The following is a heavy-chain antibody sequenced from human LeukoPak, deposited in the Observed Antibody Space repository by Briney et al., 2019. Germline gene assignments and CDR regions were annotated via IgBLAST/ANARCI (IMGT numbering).Heavy chain of an antibody. D-gene: IGHD6-13*01. J-gene: IGHJ4*02. CDR1: GGYFSGYY. V-gene: IGHV4-34*01. CDR2: INHSGST. CDR3: ARAGKSTGYSSSWYRVFTFDY. Sequence: SETLSLTCAVYGGYFSGYYWSWIRQPPGKGLEWIGQINHSGSTNYNPSLKSRVTISVDTSKNQSSLKLSSVTAADTAVYYCARAGKSTGYSSSWYRVFTFDYWGQGTLVTVSS.